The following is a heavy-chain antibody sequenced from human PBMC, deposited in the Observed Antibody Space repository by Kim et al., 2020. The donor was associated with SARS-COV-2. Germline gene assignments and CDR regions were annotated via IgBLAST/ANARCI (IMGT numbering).Heavy chain of an antibody. J-gene: IGHJ4*02. V-gene: IGHV1-3*01. CDR3: ARALSGALDY. Sequence: KYSQKFQNRVTITRDTSASTGYMELSSLRSEDTALYYCARALSGALDYWGQGTLVTVSS. D-gene: IGHD7-27*01.